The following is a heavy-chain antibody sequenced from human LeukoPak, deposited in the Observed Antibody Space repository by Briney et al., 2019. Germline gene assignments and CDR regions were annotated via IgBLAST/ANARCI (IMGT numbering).Heavy chain of an antibody. V-gene: IGHV4-39*07. Sequence: SETLSLTCTVSGGSISSSSYYWGWIRQPPGKGLEWIGSIYYSGSTYHNSSLKSRVTISIDTSKNQFSLKLSSVTAADTAVYYCARLIVGAKPGFRDYWGQGTLVTVSS. CDR2: IYYSGST. CDR3: ARLIVGAKPGFRDY. CDR1: GGSISSSSYY. J-gene: IGHJ4*02. D-gene: IGHD1-26*01.